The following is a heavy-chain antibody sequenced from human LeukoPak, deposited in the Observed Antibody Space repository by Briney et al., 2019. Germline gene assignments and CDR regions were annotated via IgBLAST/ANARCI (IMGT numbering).Heavy chain of an antibody. CDR3: ARDPQYYDSSDYHL. Sequence: GGSLRLSCAASGFTFSSYSMNWVRQAPGKGLEWVSSISSSGSYIYYADSVKGRFTISRDNAKNSLYLQMNSLRAEDTAVYYCARDPQYYDSSDYHLWGQGTLVTVSS. CDR1: GFTFSSYS. CDR2: ISSSGSYI. J-gene: IGHJ5*02. D-gene: IGHD3-22*01. V-gene: IGHV3-21*01.